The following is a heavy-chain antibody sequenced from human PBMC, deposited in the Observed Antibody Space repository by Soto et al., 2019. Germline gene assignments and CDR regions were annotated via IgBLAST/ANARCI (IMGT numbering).Heavy chain of an antibody. Sequence: ASVKVSCKASGYTFTSYGISWVRQAPGQGLEWMGWISGYNGNTNYAQNLQGRVTMTTDTSTSTAYMELRSLRSDDTAVYYCARDHEGGGWYLLDYWGQGTLVTVSS. CDR1: GYTFTSYG. CDR3: ARDHEGGGWYLLDY. D-gene: IGHD6-19*01. CDR2: ISGYNGNT. V-gene: IGHV1-18*04. J-gene: IGHJ4*02.